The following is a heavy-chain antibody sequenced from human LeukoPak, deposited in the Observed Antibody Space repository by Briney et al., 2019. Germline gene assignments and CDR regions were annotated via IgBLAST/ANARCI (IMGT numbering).Heavy chain of an antibody. D-gene: IGHD5-18*01. CDR1: GYTFTSYG. V-gene: IGHV1-18*01. J-gene: IGHJ4*02. CDR2: ISAYNGNT. CDR3: ALHRNSYGHFDY. Sequence: ASVKVSCKASGYTFTSYGISWVRQAPGQGLEWMGWISAYNGNTNYAQKLQGTVTMTTDTSTSTAYMELRSLRSDDTAVYYCALHRNSYGHFDYWGQGTLVTVSS.